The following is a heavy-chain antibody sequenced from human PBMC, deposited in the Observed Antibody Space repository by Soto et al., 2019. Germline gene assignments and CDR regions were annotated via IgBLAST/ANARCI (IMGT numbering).Heavy chain of an antibody. D-gene: IGHD5-18*01. CDR1: GDTFNFYS. J-gene: IGHJ4*02. CDR2: VNPILSMS. V-gene: IGHV1-69*02. CDR3: ASSYGAGYRACDY. Sequence: QVQLVQSGAEVKRPGSSVKVSCKASGDTFNFYSINWVRQAPGVWLEWVGRVNPILSMSNYAQRFQGRVTMTADKSTSTAYMELRSLRSEDTAIYYCASSYGAGYRACDYWGQGALVTVSS.